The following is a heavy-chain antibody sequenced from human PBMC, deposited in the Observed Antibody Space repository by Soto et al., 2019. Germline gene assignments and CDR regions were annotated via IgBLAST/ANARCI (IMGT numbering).Heavy chain of an antibody. V-gene: IGHV4-4*02. CDR3: ARTSYYDSTGYYNLDV. CDR2: IHHSETT. D-gene: IGHD3-22*01. CDR1: VAPITSNNW. J-gene: IGHJ6*02. Sequence: TLSLTCAVSVAPITSNNWWALLRRSPGTGLEWIGEIHHSETTNYNPSLNSRVSISVDKSKNHFSLKLNSVNAADTADYYCARTSYYDSTGYYNLDVWGPGTTVTVS.